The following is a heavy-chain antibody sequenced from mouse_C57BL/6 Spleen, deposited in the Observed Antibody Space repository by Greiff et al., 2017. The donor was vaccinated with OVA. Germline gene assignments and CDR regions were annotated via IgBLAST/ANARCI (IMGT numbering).Heavy chain of an antibody. CDR1: GFTFSSYA. Sequence: EVKLMESGGGLVKPGGSLKLSCAASGFTFSSYAMSWVRQTPEKRLEWVATISDGGSYTYYPDNVKGRFTISRDNAKNNLYLQMSHLKSEDTAMYYCARDLVTTGFAYWGQGTLVTVSA. V-gene: IGHV5-4*01. CDR2: ISDGGSYT. J-gene: IGHJ3*01. CDR3: ARDLVTTGFAY. D-gene: IGHD2-2*01.